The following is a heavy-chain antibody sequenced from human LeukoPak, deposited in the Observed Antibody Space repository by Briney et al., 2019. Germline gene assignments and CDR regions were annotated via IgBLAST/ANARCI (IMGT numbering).Heavy chain of an antibody. V-gene: IGHV3-21*01. CDR2: ISSSSSYI. CDR1: GFTFSSYS. J-gene: IGHJ4*02. CDR3: ARGGVASGWVFDY. D-gene: IGHD6-19*01. Sequence: GGSLRLSCAASGFTFSSYSMNWVRQAPGKGLEWVSSISSSSSYIYYADSVKGRFTISRDNAKNSLYLQMNSLRAEDTAVYYCARGGVASGWVFDYWGQGTLVAVSS.